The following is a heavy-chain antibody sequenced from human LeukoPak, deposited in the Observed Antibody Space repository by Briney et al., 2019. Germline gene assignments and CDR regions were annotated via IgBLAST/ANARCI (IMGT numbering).Heavy chain of an antibody. Sequence: SETLSLTCTVSGGSISSGGYYWSWIRQHPGKGLEWIWYIYYSGSTYYNPSLKSRVTISVDTSKNQFSLKLSSVTAADTAVYYCARVGCGSTSCPFDYWGQGTLVTVSS. D-gene: IGHD2-2*01. J-gene: IGHJ4*02. V-gene: IGHV4-31*03. CDR1: GGSISSGGYY. CDR2: IYYSGST. CDR3: ARVGCGSTSCPFDY.